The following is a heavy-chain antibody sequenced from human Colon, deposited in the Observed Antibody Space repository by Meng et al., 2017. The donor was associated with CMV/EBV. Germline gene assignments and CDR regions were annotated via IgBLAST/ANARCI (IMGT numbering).Heavy chain of an antibody. J-gene: IGHJ6*02. V-gene: IGHV3-23*01. CDR3: AKASSNFPYYSMDV. Sequence: GESLKISCAASGFTFSVFAMHWVRQAPGKELEWVSAISGGGTSTYYAASVKGRFTISRDNSNNTLFLQLSSLRADDTALYYCAKASSNFPYYSMDVWGQGTPVTVSS. CDR2: ISGGGTST. CDR1: GFTFSVFA. D-gene: IGHD4-11*01.